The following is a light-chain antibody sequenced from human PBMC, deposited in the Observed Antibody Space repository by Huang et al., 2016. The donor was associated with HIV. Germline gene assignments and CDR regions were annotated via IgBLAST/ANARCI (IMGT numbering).Light chain of an antibody. V-gene: IGKV1-39*01. CDR2: GTS. Sequence: DIQMTQSPSSLSASVGDTVIITCRASQNISKYLNWYQQVPGRAPKLLIYGTSNLQRGVSLMRFSGRASGTDFTLTITSLQPEDAATCFCQQSYGIPRTFGLGT. CDR1: QNISKY. J-gene: IGKJ2*01. CDR3: QQSYGIPRT.